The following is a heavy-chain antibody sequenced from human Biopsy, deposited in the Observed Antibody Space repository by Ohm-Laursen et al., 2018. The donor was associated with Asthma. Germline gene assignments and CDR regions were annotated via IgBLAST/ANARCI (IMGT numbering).Heavy chain of an antibody. D-gene: IGHD2-2*01. J-gene: IGHJ2*01. V-gene: IGHV4-39*01. Sequence: SETLSLTCIVSGDSMTTSASYWGWIRQPPGKGLEWIGSIYYSGRTYYHPSLESRVTISADTSNNQFSRKLTSVTAADTAVYYCARAVSTSSYWYFDLWGRGDLVTVSS. CDR3: ARAVSTSSYWYFDL. CDR1: GDSMTTSASY. CDR2: IYYSGRT.